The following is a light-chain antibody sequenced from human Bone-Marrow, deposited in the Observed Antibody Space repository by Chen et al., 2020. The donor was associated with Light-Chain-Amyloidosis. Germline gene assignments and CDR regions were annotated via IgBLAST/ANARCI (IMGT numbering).Light chain of an antibody. Sequence: SYVLTQPSSVSVAPGQTATIACGGNNIGSTSVHWYQQTPGQAPLLFVYDDSDRPSGIPERLSGCTSGNTATLTSSGVEAGDEADYYCQVWDRRSDRPVFGGGTKMTVL. CDR1: NIGSTS. CDR3: QVWDRRSDRPV. V-gene: IGLV3-21*02. J-gene: IGLJ3*02. CDR2: DDS.